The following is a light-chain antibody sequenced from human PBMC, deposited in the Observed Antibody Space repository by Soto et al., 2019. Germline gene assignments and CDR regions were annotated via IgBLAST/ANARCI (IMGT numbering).Light chain of an antibody. J-gene: IGLJ3*02. CDR1: SSDVGNYNY. V-gene: IGLV2-14*01. CDR3: SSCTGSNFWV. CDR2: EVS. Sequence: QSALTQPASVSGSPGQSITISCTGTSSDVGNYNYVSWYQQHPGKVPKVRIYEVSNRPSGISTRFSASKSANTASLTISGLQAEDEADYYCSSCTGSNFWVFGEGTKLTVL.